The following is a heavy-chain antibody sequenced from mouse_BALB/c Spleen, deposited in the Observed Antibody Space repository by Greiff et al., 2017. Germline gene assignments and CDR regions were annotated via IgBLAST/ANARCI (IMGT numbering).Heavy chain of an antibody. V-gene: IGHV2-2*02. CDR3: ASIYYYGSSYYAMDY. CDR2: IWSGGST. D-gene: IGHD1-1*01. CDR1: GFSLTSYG. J-gene: IGHJ4*01. Sequence: VMLVESGPGLVQPSQSLSITCTVSGFSLTSYGVHWVRQSPGKGLEWLGVIWSGGSTDYNAAFISRLSISKDNSKSQVFFKMNSLQANDTAIYYCASIYYYGSSYYAMDYWGQGTSVTVSS.